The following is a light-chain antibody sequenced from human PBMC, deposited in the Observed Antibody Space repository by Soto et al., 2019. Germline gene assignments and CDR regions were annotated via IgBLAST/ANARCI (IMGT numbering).Light chain of an antibody. CDR1: SSDVGGYNY. Sequence: QSVLTQPASVSGSPGQSITISCTGTSSDVGGYNYVSLYQQHPGKAPKLMIYEVSNRPSGVSNRFSDSKSGNTASLTISGLQAEDEADYYCSSYTSSSTRVFGGGTKVTVL. V-gene: IGLV2-14*01. CDR2: EVS. CDR3: SSYTSSSTRV. J-gene: IGLJ3*02.